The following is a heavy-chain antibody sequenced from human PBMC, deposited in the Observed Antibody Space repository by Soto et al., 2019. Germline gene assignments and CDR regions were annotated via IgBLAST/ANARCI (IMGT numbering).Heavy chain of an antibody. V-gene: IGHV2-5*01. CDR2: IYWNDDK. CDR1: GFSLSTSGLG. J-gene: IGHJ4*02. D-gene: IGHD6-19*01. CDR3: AHRPSGWYLFDY. Sequence: QITLKESGPTLVRPTQTLTLTCTFSGFSLSTSGLGVGWIRQPPGKALEWLALIYWNDDKRYSPSLKARLTITKDTSKNQVVITMTNMDPVDTAKYYGAHRPSGWYLFDYWGQGTLVTVSS.